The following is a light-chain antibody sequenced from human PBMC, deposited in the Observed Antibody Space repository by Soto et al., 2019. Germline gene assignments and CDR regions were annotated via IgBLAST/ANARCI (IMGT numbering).Light chain of an antibody. CDR1: QTISSC. CDR2: NAS. J-gene: IGKJ5*01. V-gene: IGKV3D-15*01. Sequence: EIIMTQSPATLSLSPGERATLSCRASQTISSCLAWYQQKPGKAPKLLIYNASTRETGIPSRFSGSGSGTDFTLTISSLQPEDFAVYYCQHYDNSPITFGQGTRLEI. CDR3: QHYDNSPIT.